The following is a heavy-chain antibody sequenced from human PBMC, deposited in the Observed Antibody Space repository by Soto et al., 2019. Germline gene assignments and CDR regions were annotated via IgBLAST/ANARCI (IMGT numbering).Heavy chain of an antibody. CDR3: ASGMLADHPYYYGMDV. J-gene: IGHJ6*02. Sequence: QVQLVQSGAEVKKPGSSVKVSCKASGGTFSSYAISWVRQAPGQGLEWMGGIIPIFGIANYAQKFQGRVTITADESTSTAYMELSSLRSEDTAVYYCASGMLADHPYYYGMDVWGQGTTVTVSS. CDR2: IIPIFGIA. D-gene: IGHD2-8*01. CDR1: GGTFSSYA. V-gene: IGHV1-69*01.